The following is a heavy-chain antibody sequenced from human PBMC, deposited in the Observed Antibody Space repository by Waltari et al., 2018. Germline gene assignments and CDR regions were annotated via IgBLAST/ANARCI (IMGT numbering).Heavy chain of an antibody. V-gene: IGHV3-23*03. CDR3: AKSGRVAPIYY. CDR1: GFTFSSSA. CDR2: IYSGGST. J-gene: IGHJ4*02. D-gene: IGHD2-15*01. Sequence: EVQLLESGGGLVQPGGSLRLSCAASGFTFSSSAMSWVRQAPGKGLEWFSVIYSGGSTYYADSVRGRFTISRDNSKNTLYLQMNSLRAEDTAVYYCAKSGRVAPIYYWGQGTLVTVSS.